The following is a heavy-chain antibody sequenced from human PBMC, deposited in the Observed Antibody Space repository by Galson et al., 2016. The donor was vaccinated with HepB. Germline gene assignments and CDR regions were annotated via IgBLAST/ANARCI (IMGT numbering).Heavy chain of an antibody. D-gene: IGHD3-22*01. CDR2: ISSSSSYI. CDR1: GFTFSSYS. J-gene: IGHJ3*02. V-gene: IGHV3-21*01. CDR3: ARATHTRTYYYDSSGYKVDAVDI. Sequence: SLRLSCAASGFTFSSYSMNWVRQAPGKGLEWVSSISSSSSYIYYADSVKGRFTISRDNAKNSLYLQMNSLRAEDTAVYYCARATHTRTYYYDSSGYKVDAVDIWGRGTMVTVSS.